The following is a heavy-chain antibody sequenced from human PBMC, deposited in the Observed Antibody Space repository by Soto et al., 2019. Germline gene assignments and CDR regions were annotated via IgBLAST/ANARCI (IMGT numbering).Heavy chain of an antibody. Sequence: QITLKESGPTLVKPTQTLTLTCTFSGFSLSTSGVGVGWIRQPPGKALEWLALIYWDDDKRYSPSLKSRLTITKDTTKNQVVLTMTNMDPVDTATYYCAHRHGGIAARPNVHYYYYGMDVWGQGTTVTVSS. CDR3: AHRHGGIAARPNVHYYYYGMDV. CDR2: IYWDDDK. V-gene: IGHV2-5*02. CDR1: GFSLSTSGVG. D-gene: IGHD6-6*01. J-gene: IGHJ6*02.